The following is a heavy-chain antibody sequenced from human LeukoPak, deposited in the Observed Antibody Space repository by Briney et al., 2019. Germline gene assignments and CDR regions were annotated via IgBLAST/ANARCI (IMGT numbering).Heavy chain of an antibody. CDR2: IYYSGST. V-gene: IGHV4-39*01. CDR3: AKGATTPDWYFDL. D-gene: IGHD1-26*01. Sequence: SETLSLTCTVSGGSISSSSYYWGWIRQPPGKGLEWIGSIYYSGSTYHNPSLKSRVTISVDTSKNQFSLKLSSVTAADTAVYYCAKGATTPDWYFDLWGRGTLVTVSS. CDR1: GGSISSSSYY. J-gene: IGHJ2*01.